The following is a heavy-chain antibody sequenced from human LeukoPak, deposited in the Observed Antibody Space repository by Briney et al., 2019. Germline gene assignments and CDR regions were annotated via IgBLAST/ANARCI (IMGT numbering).Heavy chain of an antibody. V-gene: IGHV4-59*12. D-gene: IGHD2-15*01. Sequence: PSETLSLTCTVSGGSISSYYWSWIRQPPGKGLEWIGYIYYSGSTNYNPSLKGRVTISVDTSKNQFSLKLSSVTAADTAVYYCARVGRYCSGGSCFASYYYYYMDVWGKGTTVTVSS. CDR3: ARVGRYCSGGSCFASYYYYYMDV. J-gene: IGHJ6*03. CDR2: IYYSGST. CDR1: GGSISSYY.